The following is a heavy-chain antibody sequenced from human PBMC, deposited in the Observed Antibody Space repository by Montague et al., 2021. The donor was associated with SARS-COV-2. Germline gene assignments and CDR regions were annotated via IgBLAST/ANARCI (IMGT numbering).Heavy chain of an antibody. Sequence: KRYYDYAVSVKSRMTISPDTSKNQFSLQLSSVTPEDRAVYYCASDPRYSLSWSFDCWGQGTLVTVSS. J-gene: IGHJ4*02. V-gene: IGHV6-1*01. D-gene: IGHD6-13*01. CDR3: ASDPRYSLSWSFDC. CDR2: KRYY.